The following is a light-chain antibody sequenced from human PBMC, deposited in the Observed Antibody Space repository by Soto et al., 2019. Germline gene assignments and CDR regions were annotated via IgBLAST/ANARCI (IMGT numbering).Light chain of an antibody. CDR3: QQYNSYSRT. J-gene: IGKJ1*01. CDR2: AAS. V-gene: IGKV1-9*01. CDR1: QGISSY. Sequence: TQSSSSLSESVGDSVTLTSRASQGISSYLGWYRQKPGKAPKLLIYAASTLESGVPSRFSGSGSGTEFTLTISSLQPDDFATYYCQQYNSYSRTSAQGTKVDI.